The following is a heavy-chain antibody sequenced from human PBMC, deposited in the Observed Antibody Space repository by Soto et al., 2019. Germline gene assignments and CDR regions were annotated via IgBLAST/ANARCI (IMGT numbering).Heavy chain of an antibody. J-gene: IGHJ5*02. CDR1: GFTFSSYW. CDR2: ISYDGSQK. D-gene: IGHD6-19*01. V-gene: IGHV3-30*03. CDR3: ARDAAGKNWFDP. Sequence: GGSLRLSCAASGFTFSSYWMHWVRQAPGKGLEWVAIISYDGSQKYYGDSVKGRFTISRDNSKNTLYPQMNSLRAEDTAMYYCARDAAGKNWFDPWGQGTLVTVSS.